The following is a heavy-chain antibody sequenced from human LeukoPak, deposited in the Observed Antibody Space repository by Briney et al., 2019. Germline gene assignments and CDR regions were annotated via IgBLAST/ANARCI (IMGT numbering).Heavy chain of an antibody. Sequence: GGSLRLSCAASGFTFSSYWMSWVRQAPGKGLEWVANIKQDGSEKYYVDSVKGRFTISRDNAKNSLYLQMNSLRAEDTAVYYCARDPLRVVMVAATHWFDPWGQGTLVTVSS. V-gene: IGHV3-7*01. CDR3: ARDPLRVVMVAATHWFDP. D-gene: IGHD2-15*01. J-gene: IGHJ5*02. CDR2: IKQDGSEK. CDR1: GFTFSSYW.